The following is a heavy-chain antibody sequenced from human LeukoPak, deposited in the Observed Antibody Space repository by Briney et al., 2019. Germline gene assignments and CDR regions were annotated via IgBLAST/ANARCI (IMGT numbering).Heavy chain of an antibody. CDR1: GYTFTSYG. J-gene: IGHJ4*02. Sequence: GASVKVSCKASGYTFTSYGISWVRQAPGQGLEWMGWISAYSGNTNYAQKLQGRVTMTTDTSTSTAYMELRSLRSDDTAVYYCARVLGSSGWYSLDYWGQGTLVTVSS. CDR2: ISAYSGNT. D-gene: IGHD6-19*01. V-gene: IGHV1-18*01. CDR3: ARVLGSSGWYSLDY.